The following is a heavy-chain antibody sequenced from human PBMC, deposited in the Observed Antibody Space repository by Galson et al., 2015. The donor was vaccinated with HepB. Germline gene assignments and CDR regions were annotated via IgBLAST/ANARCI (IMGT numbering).Heavy chain of an antibody. D-gene: IGHD1-7*01. J-gene: IGHJ4*02. CDR1: GFTFSSYW. CDR3: ARGRGITGTTDY. V-gene: IGHV3-74*01. Sequence: SLRLSCAASGFTFSSYWMHWVRQAPGKGLVWVSRINSDGSSTSYADSVKGRFTISRDNAKNSLYLQMNSLRAEDTAVYYCARGRGITGTTDYWGQGTLVTVSS. CDR2: INSDGSST.